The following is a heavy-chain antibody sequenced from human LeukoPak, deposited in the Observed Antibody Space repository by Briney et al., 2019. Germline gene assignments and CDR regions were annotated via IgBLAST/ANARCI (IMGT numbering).Heavy chain of an antibody. Sequence: SETLSLTCTVSGASIGSYYWSWIRQPPGKGLEWIGYLHYSGITNYNSSLKSRVTISPDTSKNQMSLKLSSVTAADTAVYYCARAGGQWTGIDFWGQGTLVTVSS. D-gene: IGHD6-19*01. CDR1: GASIGSYY. V-gene: IGHV4-59*01. CDR3: ARAGGQWTGIDF. J-gene: IGHJ4*02. CDR2: LHYSGIT.